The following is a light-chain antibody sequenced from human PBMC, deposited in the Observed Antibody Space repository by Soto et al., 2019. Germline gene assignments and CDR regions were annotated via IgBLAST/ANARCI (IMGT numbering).Light chain of an antibody. CDR1: NRDIGAYNL. CDR3: SSYAGSSNV. Sequence: QSVLTQPASVSGSLGQSITISCTGSNRDIGAYNLVSWYQQYPDTAPKLIIYEVNKRPSGVPDRFSGSKSGNTASLTVSGLQAEDEADYYCSSYAGSSNVFGTGTKLTVL. CDR2: EVN. J-gene: IGLJ1*01. V-gene: IGLV2-8*01.